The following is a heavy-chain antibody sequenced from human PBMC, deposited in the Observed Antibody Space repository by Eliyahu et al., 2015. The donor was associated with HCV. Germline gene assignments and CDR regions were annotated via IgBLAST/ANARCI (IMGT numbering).Heavy chain of an antibody. CDR3: ARGIAVAGTGDAFDI. CDR1: GFTFSSYD. D-gene: IGHD6-19*01. CDR2: IGTAGDT. J-gene: IGHJ3*02. V-gene: IGHV3-13*01. Sequence: EVQLVESGGGLVQPGGSLRLSCAASGFTFSSYDMHWVRQATGKGLEWVSAIGTAGDTYYPGSVKGRFTISRENAKNSLYLQMNSLRAGDTAVYYCARGIAVAGTGDAFDIWGQGTMVTVSS.